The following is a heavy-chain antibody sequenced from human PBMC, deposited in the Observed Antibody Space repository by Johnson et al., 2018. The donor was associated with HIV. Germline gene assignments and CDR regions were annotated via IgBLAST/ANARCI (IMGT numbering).Heavy chain of an antibody. D-gene: IGHD6-6*01. J-gene: IGHJ3*02. V-gene: IGHV3-64*01. CDR1: GFTFSNYA. Sequence: VQLVESGGGLVQPGGSVRLSCAASGFTFSNYAMHWVRQAPGMGLEYVSAISTNGFLTYYANSVKGRFTISRDNSKNTLFLQMGSLRPEDMAVYYCAKVYSSSVPAPGIWGQGTMVTVSS. CDR2: ISTNGFLT. CDR3: AKVYSSSVPAPGI.